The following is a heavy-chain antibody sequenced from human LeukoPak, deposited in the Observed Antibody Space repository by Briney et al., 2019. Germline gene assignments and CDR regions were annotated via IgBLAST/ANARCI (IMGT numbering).Heavy chain of an antibody. J-gene: IGHJ4*02. Sequence: GGSLRLSCAASGFTFSHSWMHWVRQAPGKGLVWVSRIDGDGSIINYADSVKGRFTISRDNAKNTVFLQMNSLRVEDTAVYYCARDRRCHGPDCTPGDDFDYWGQGTLVTVSS. D-gene: IGHD2-21*02. CDR1: GFTFSHSW. CDR3: ARDRRCHGPDCTPGDDFDY. CDR2: IDGDGSII. V-gene: IGHV3-74*01.